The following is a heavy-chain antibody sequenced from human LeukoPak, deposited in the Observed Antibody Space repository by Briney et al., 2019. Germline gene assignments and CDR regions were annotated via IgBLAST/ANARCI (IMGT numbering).Heavy chain of an antibody. CDR2: FFLKGST. CDR3: ARVARCTSCFDVDY. J-gene: IGHJ4*02. D-gene: IGHD2-2*01. V-gene: IGHV4-38-2*02. CDR1: GYSITSAYY. Sequence: SETLSLTCTVSGYSITSAYYWGWIRQPPGKGLEWIGSFFLKGSTYYNPSLKSRVTISVDTSKSQFSLTLSSVTAADTAVYYCARVARCTSCFDVDYWGQGTLVIVSS.